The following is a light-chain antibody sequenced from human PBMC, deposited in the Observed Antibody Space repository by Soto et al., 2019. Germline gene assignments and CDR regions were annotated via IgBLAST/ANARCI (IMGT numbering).Light chain of an antibody. CDR1: QSVNSN. CDR2: GAS. Sequence: EIVMTQSPATLSVSPGERVTLSCRASQSVNSNMAWYQQKPGQVPRVLIYGASTRATGIPARFSGSGSGTEFTLTITNLLPEDFAVYHCQQYDNWPPWTFGQGTKVEIK. V-gene: IGKV3-15*01. J-gene: IGKJ1*01. CDR3: QQYDNWPPWT.